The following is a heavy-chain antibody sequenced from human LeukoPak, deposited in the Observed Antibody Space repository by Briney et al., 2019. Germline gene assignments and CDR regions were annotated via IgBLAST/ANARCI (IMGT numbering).Heavy chain of an antibody. V-gene: IGHV3-66*02. CDR1: GFTFSSYA. J-gene: IGHJ6*03. CDR2: IYSGGST. CDR3: ASSDSNCWPFDYYYMDV. Sequence: GGSLRLSCAASGFTFSSYAMSWVRQAPGKGLEWVSVIYSGGSTYYADSVKGRFTISRDNSKNTLYLQMNSLRAEDTAVYYCASSDSNCWPFDYYYMDVWGKGTTVTVSS. D-gene: IGHD4-11*01.